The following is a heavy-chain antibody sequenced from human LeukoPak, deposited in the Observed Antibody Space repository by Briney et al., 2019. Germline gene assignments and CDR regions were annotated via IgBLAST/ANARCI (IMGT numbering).Heavy chain of an antibody. Sequence: SETLSLTCTVSGGSISSYYWSWLRQPAGKGLEWIGRIYTSGSTNYNPSLKSRVTMSVDTSKNQFSLKLSSVTAADTAVYYCARDLAWLGPENDAFDIWGQGTMVTVSS. D-gene: IGHD5-12*01. CDR1: GGSISSYY. CDR3: ARDLAWLGPENDAFDI. V-gene: IGHV4-4*07. CDR2: IYTSGST. J-gene: IGHJ3*02.